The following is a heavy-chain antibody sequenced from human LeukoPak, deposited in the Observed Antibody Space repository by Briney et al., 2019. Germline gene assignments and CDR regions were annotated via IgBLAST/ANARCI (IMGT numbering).Heavy chain of an antibody. CDR1: GFTVSNNY. Sequence: GGSLRLSCAASGFTVSNNYMGWVRQAPGKGLEWVSFIYNTGDTYYANSVKGRFTISRDSSKNTLYLQMNSLRAEDTAVYYCARWYRTSSSCYYDHWGQGTLVTVSS. V-gene: IGHV3-53*01. J-gene: IGHJ5*02. CDR2: IYNTGDT. D-gene: IGHD2-2*01. CDR3: ARWYRTSSSCYYDH.